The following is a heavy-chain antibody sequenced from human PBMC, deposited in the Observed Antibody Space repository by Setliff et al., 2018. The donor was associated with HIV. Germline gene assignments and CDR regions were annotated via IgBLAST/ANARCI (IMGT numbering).Heavy chain of an antibody. J-gene: IGHJ3*02. Sequence: SVKVSCKASGGTFSSYAINWVRQAPGQGLQWMGGIIPMFVTLNFAQKFQGRVTISTDDSTSTASMELNSLRSEDTAVYYCARGHSHGYGYSGSYGPFDIWGQGTMVTVSS. CDR2: IIPMFVTL. D-gene: IGHD1-26*01. CDR3: ARGHSHGYGYSGSYGPFDI. CDR1: GGTFSSYA. V-gene: IGHV1-69*05.